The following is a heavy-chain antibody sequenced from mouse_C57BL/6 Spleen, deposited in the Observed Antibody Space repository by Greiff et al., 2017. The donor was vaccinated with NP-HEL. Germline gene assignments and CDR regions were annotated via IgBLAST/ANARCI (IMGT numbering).Heavy chain of an antibody. D-gene: IGHD4-1*01. J-gene: IGHJ1*03. Sequence: QVQLQQSGPGLVQPSQSLSITCTVSGFSLTSYGVHWVRQSPGKGLEWLGVIWSGGSTDYNAAFISRRSISKDKSKSQVFFKMNSLQADDTAIYYCARKGLTGTGWYFDVWGTGTTVTVSS. CDR1: GFSLTSYG. V-gene: IGHV2-2*01. CDR2: IWSGGST. CDR3: ARKGLTGTGWYFDV.